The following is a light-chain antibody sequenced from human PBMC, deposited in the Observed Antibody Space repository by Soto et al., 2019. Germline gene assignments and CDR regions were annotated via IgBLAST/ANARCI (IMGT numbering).Light chain of an antibody. CDR1: QTISNW. CDR2: DAP. J-gene: IGKJ1*01. CDR3: QQFNSYST. Sequence: DIQMTQSPSTLSASVGDRVTITCRASQTISNWLAWYQQKPGKAPKLLIYDAPSLQSGVPSRFSGSGSGTEFTLTISSLQPDDFATYYCQQFNSYSTFGQGTKVDI. V-gene: IGKV1-5*01.